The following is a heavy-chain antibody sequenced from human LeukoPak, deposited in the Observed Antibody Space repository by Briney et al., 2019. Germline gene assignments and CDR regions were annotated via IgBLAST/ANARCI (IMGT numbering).Heavy chain of an antibody. V-gene: IGHV4-30-2*01. Sequence: SQTLSLTCAVSGGSISSGSYYWSWIRQPPGKGLEWIGYIYHSGSTYYNPSLKSRVTISVDRSKNQFSLKLSSVTAADTAVYYCARLTTVTTFWYFDLWGRGTLSLSPQ. CDR2: IYHSGST. D-gene: IGHD4-11*01. J-gene: IGHJ2*01. CDR1: GGSISSGSYY. CDR3: ARLTTVTTFWYFDL.